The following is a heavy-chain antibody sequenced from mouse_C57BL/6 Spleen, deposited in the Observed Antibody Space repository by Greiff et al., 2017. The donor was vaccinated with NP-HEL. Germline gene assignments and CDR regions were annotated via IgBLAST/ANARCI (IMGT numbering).Heavy chain of an antibody. CDR2: INPGSGGT. V-gene: IGHV1-54*01. CDR3: ASGGYDEGYYAMDY. D-gene: IGHD2-2*01. CDR1: GYAFTNYL. Sequence: VQLQQSGAELVRPGTSVKVSCKASGYAFTNYLIEWVKQRPGQGLEWIGVINPGSGGTNYNEKFKGKATLTADKSSSTAYMQLSSLTSEDSAVYFCASGGYDEGYYAMDYWGQGTSVTVSS. J-gene: IGHJ4*01.